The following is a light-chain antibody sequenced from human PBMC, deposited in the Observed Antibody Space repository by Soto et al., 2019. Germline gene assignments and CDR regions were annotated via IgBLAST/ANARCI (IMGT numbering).Light chain of an antibody. CDR3: ISYTSSSTSYV. V-gene: IGLV2-14*01. J-gene: IGLJ1*01. Sequence: ALTQPASVSGSPGQSITISCTGTSSDVGGYNYVAWYQQHPGKVPRLMIYEVSNRPSGVSNRFSGSKSGSTASLTISGLQAEDEADYYCISYTSSSTSYVFGTGTKVTVL. CDR1: SSDVGGYNY. CDR2: EVS.